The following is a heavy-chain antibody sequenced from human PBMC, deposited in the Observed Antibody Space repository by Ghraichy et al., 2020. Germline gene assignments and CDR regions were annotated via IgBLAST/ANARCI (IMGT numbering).Heavy chain of an antibody. J-gene: IGHJ4*02. D-gene: IGHD6-19*01. CDR3: AKDYSSGWYFDS. Sequence: ESLNISCAASGLTFSNHAMNWVRQAPGKGLEWVSGISASGGSTYNADSVKGRFTISRDNSKNTLYLQMNSLRAEDTAVYFCAKDYSSGWYFDSWGQGTLVTVSS. CDR2: ISASGGST. V-gene: IGHV3-23*01. CDR1: GLTFSNHA.